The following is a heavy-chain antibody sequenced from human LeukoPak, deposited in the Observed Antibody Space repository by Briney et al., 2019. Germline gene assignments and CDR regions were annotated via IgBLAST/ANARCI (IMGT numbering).Heavy chain of an antibody. D-gene: IGHD3-10*02. V-gene: IGHV4-39*01. CDR2: IYYSGST. CDR1: GGSISNSSYY. CDR3: ARHSSYVSPFRS. J-gene: IGHJ5*02. Sequence: SETLSLTCTVSGGSISNSSYYCGWIRQPPGKGLEWLGSIYYSGSTYYNPSLKSRVTISVETSKNQFSLKLSSVTAANTAVYYCARHSSYVSPFRSWGRGPLVTVSP.